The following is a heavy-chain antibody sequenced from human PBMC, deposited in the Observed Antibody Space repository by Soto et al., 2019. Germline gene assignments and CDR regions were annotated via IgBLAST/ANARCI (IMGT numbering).Heavy chain of an antibody. V-gene: IGHV4-34*01. D-gene: IGHD5-18*01. CDR1: GGSFSGFY. Sequence: QVQLQQWGAGLLKPSETLSLTCAVYGGSFSGFYWSWIRQPPGKGLEWIGESNHVGSTNYNPSLKSRVTMSVVPSKDQFTLRLTSVTAADTDVYYCARVLIAGVTTDWGQGTLVIVSS. J-gene: IGHJ4*02. CDR3: ARVLIAGVTTD. CDR2: SNHVGST.